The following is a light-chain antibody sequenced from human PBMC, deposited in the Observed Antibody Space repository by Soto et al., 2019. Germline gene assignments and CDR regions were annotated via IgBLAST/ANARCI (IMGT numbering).Light chain of an antibody. V-gene: IGKV3-20*01. J-gene: IGKJ3*01. Sequence: EIAMTQSPATLSVSPGEIATLSFSASQSVSSKLAWYQQKPGQAPRLLIYDASSRATGIPGRFSGSGSGTDFTLTISRLEPEDFAVYYCQQYGRSPFTFGPGTKVDIK. CDR3: QQYGRSPFT. CDR1: QSVSSK. CDR2: DAS.